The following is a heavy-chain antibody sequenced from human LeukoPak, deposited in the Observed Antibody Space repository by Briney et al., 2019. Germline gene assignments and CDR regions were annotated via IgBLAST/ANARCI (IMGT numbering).Heavy chain of an antibody. CDR2: IYYSGST. J-gene: IGHJ4*02. D-gene: IGHD3-10*01. V-gene: IGHV4-59*01. Sequence: PSETLSLTCTVSGVSINSLYWSWIRQPPGKGLEWIGYIYYSGSTNYNPSLKSRVTISVDTSKNQFSLKLNSVTAADAAVYYCARSRGTGFIFDYWGQGALVTVSS. CDR3: ARSRGTGFIFDY. CDR1: GVSINSLY.